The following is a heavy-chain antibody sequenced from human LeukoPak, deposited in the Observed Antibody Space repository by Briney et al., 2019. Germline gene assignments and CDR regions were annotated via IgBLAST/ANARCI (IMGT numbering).Heavy chain of an antibody. Sequence: PGGSLRLSCAASGFTFSSYAMSWVRQAPGKGLEWVSAISGSGGSTYYADSVKGRFTISRDNSKNTPYLQMTSLRAEDTAVYYCARLALYYDYVWGSYTNYYFDYWGQGTLVTVSS. CDR2: ISGSGGST. CDR1: GFTFSSYA. CDR3: ARLALYYDYVWGSYTNYYFDY. D-gene: IGHD3-16*01. V-gene: IGHV3-23*01. J-gene: IGHJ4*02.